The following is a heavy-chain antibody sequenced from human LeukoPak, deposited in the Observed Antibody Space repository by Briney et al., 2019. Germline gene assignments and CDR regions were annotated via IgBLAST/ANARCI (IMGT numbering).Heavy chain of an antibody. Sequence: PSETLSLTCTVSGGYIGSYYWSWIRQPTGKGLEWIGRIYTSENTDYNPSLKSRVTMSVDMSTSQFSLRLTSVTAAGTAVYYCAREGDYGDYSKSFYYMDVWGKGTTVTVSS. CDR1: GGYIGSYY. J-gene: IGHJ6*03. CDR2: IYTSENT. D-gene: IGHD4-17*01. CDR3: AREGDYGDYSKSFYYMDV. V-gene: IGHV4-4*07.